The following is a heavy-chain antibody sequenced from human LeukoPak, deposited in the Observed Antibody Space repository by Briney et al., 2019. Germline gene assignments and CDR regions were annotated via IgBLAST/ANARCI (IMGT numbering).Heavy chain of an antibody. Sequence: GGSLRLSCAASGFTFSNAWMSWVRQAPGKGLEWVGRIKSKTDGGTTDYAAPVKGRFTISRDDSKNTVFLQMNSLKTEDTGVYYCTSDGAKGGSWFYYYFYYMDVWGKGTTVTVSS. J-gene: IGHJ6*03. D-gene: IGHD4/OR15-4a*01. CDR1: GFTFSNAW. CDR2: IKSKTDGGTT. V-gene: IGHV3-15*01. CDR3: TSDGAKGGSWFYYYFYYMDV.